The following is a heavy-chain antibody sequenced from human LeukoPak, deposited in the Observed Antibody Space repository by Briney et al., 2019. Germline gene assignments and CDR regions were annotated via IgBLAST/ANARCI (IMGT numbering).Heavy chain of an antibody. CDR1: GGTFSSYA. J-gene: IGHJ6*02. D-gene: IGHD1-26*01. V-gene: IGHV1-18*01. CDR3: ARDSGSYYYYYYGMDV. CDR2: ISAYNGNT. Sequence: ASVKVSCKASGGTFSSYAISWVRQAPGQGLEWMGWISAYNGNTNYPQKLQGRVTMTTDTSTSTAYMELRSLRSDDTAVYYCARDSGSYYYYYYGMDVWGQGTTVTVSS.